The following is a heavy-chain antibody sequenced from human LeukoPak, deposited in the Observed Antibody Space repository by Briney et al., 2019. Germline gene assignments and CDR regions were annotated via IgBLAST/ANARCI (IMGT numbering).Heavy chain of an antibody. Sequence: SSETLSLTCAVYGGSFSGYYWSCVRQAPGKGLEWVSTIGGGGGSTDYTDSVKGRFTISRDNSKNTLYLQMNSLGAEDTAVYYCAKGHRYCTSGNCNSAVDYWGQGTLVTVSS. D-gene: IGHD2-15*01. CDR1: GGSFSGYY. CDR3: AKGHRYCTSGNCNSAVDY. CDR2: IGGGGGST. V-gene: IGHV3-23*01. J-gene: IGHJ4*02.